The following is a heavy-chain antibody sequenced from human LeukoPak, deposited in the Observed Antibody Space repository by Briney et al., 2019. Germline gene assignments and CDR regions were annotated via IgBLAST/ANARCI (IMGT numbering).Heavy chain of an antibody. CDR3: ARDRMVRGPDYYYGMDV. J-gene: IGHJ6*02. D-gene: IGHD3-10*01. CDR2: ISYDGSKK. CDR1: GFTFSSYA. V-gene: IGHV3-30-3*01. Sequence: PGRSLRLSCAASGFTFSSYAMHWVRQAPGKGLEWVAVISYDGSKKYYADSVKGRFTISRDNSKNTLYLQMNSLRAEDTAVYYCARDRMVRGPDYYYGMDVWGQGTTVTVSS.